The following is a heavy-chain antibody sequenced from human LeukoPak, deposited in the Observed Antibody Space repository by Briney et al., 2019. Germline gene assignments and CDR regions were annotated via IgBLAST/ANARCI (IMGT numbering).Heavy chain of an antibody. CDR1: GFTFTNYG. D-gene: IGHD6-6*01. CDR2: IRYDGSNK. Sequence: PGGSLRLSCAASGFTFTNYGMHWVRQAPGKGLEWVAFIRYDGSNKYYADSVKGRLTISRDNSKNTLYLQMNSLRAEDTAVYYCAILDSSSSRSFDYWGQGTLVTVSS. CDR3: AILDSSSSRSFDY. V-gene: IGHV3-30*02. J-gene: IGHJ4*02.